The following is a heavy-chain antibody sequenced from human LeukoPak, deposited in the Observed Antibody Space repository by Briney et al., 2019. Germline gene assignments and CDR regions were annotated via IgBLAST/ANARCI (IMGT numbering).Heavy chain of an antibody. CDR1: GFTFSSYW. CDR3: ARAEWELPFDY. D-gene: IGHD1-26*01. CDR2: INRDGSST. J-gene: IGHJ4*02. Sequence: GGSLRLSCAASGFTFSSYWMYWVRQAPGKGLVWVSRINRDGSSTSYADSVKGRFTISRDNAKNTLYLQMNSLRGEDTAVYYCARAEWELPFDYWGQGTLVTVSS. V-gene: IGHV3-74*01.